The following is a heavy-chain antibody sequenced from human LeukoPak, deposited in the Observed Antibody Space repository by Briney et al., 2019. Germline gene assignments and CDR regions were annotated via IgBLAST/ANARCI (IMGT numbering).Heavy chain of an antibody. CDR1: GFTFSNYR. V-gene: IGHV3-7*03. Sequence: PGGCLRLSCAASGFTFSNYRMNWARQAPWKGLEWVASINHNGNVNYYVDSVKGRFTISRDNAKNSLYLQMSNLRAEDTAVYFCARGGGLDVWGQGATVTVSS. CDR2: INHNGNVN. CDR3: ARGGGLDV. J-gene: IGHJ6*02. D-gene: IGHD3-16*01.